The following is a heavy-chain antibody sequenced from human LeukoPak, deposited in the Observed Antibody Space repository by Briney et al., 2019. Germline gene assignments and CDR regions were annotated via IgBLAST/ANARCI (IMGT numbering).Heavy chain of an antibody. CDR2: IYYSGST. J-gene: IGHJ6*02. CDR1: GGSISSYY. D-gene: IGHD4-17*01. Sequence: PSETLSLTCTVSGGSISSYYWSWIRQPPGKGLEWIGYIYYSGSTYYNPSLKSRVTISVDTSKNQFSLKLSSVTAADTAVYYCARTRTVPPGQFYYYYYYGMDVWGQGTTVTVSS. V-gene: IGHV4-59*08. CDR3: ARTRTVPPGQFYYYYYYGMDV.